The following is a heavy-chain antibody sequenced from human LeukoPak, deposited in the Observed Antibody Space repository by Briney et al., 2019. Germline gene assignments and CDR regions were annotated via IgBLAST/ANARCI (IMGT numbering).Heavy chain of an antibody. CDR1: GFTVSSNY. CDR2: IYSGGST. V-gene: IGHV3-53*01. Sequence: GGSLGLSCAASGFTVSSNYMSWVRQAPGKGLEWVSVIYSGGSTYYADSVKGRFTISRDNSKNTLYLQMNSLRAEDTAVYYCARGLVPHSSYWQWFDPWGQGTLVTVSS. J-gene: IGHJ5*02. CDR3: ARGLVPHSSYWQWFDP. D-gene: IGHD3-22*01.